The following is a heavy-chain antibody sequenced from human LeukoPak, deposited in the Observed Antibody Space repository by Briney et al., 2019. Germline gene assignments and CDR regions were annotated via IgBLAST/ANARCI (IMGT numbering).Heavy chain of an antibody. CDR1: GFTFSGYA. CDR2: ICGNGDCT. D-gene: IGHD3-22*01. V-gene: IGHV3-23*01. J-gene: IGHJ4*02. CDR3: AKGGIVVVLGD. Sequence: GGSLRLSCAASGFTFSGYAMSWVRQSPGQGLKWVSGICGNGDCTYYADSVKGRFTISRDNSKNTVYLQMNSLRAEDTAVYYCAKGGIVVVLGDWGQGTLVTVSS.